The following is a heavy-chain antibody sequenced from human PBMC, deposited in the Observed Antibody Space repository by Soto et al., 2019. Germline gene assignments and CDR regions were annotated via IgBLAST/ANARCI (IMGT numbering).Heavy chain of an antibody. Sequence: HPGGSLRLACAASGFTFSSYAMNWVRQAQGKGLEFISYISTTNAIYYADSVKGRFTGSRDNGKNSLYLQMNNLRADDTAVYYCVRDTDWAFDYWGQGTLVTVSS. CDR3: VRDTDWAFDY. CDR1: GFTFSSYA. D-gene: IGHD3-9*01. CDR2: ISTTNAI. V-gene: IGHV3-48*01. J-gene: IGHJ4*02.